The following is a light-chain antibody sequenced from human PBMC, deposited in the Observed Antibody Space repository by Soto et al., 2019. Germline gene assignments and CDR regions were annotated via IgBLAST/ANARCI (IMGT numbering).Light chain of an antibody. CDR3: QQYGDWPLT. CDR1: QSVGNN. Sequence: EIVMTQSPATLSVSPGERATLSCRASQSVGNNLAWYQQKPGQAPRLLIFATSTRATGVPARFSGSGSGTEFTLTISSLQSEDFAVYYCQQYGDWPLTFGGGAKVEIK. CDR2: ATS. V-gene: IGKV3-15*01. J-gene: IGKJ4*01.